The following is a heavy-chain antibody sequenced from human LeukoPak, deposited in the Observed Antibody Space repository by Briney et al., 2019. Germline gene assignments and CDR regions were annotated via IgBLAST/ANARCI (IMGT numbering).Heavy chain of an antibody. CDR3: ARGRKREFDY. CDR1: GFTFSSYG. D-gene: IGHD1-14*01. Sequence: PGGSLRLSCAASGFTFSSYGMHWVRQAPGKGLEWVAVISYDGSNKYYADSVKGRFTISRDNSKNSLYLQMNSLRAEDTAVYYCARGRKREFDYWGQGTLVTVSS. CDR2: ISYDGSNK. V-gene: IGHV3-30*03. J-gene: IGHJ4*02.